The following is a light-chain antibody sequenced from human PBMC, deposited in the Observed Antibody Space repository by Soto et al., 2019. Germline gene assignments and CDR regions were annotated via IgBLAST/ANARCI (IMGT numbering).Light chain of an antibody. Sequence: EVVLTQSPGTLSLSPGERATLSCRTSQTVSTSFLAWYQQKPGQAPRLLMFDASNRATDIPDRFSGSGSGTEFTLTTGRLEPEDFAVYYCQQFGSLGTFGQGTKVDIK. CDR3: QQFGSLGT. J-gene: IGKJ1*01. CDR1: QTVSTSF. CDR2: DAS. V-gene: IGKV3-20*01.